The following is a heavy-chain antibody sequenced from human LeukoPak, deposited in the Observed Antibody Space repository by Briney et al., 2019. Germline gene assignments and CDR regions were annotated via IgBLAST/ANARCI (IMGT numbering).Heavy chain of an antibody. CDR1: GGTFSSYA. V-gene: IGHV1-46*01. CDR3: ARVDSTSPHELDY. J-gene: IGHJ4*02. D-gene: IGHD6-6*01. CDR2: ITPSGGI. Sequence: EASVKVSCKASGGTFSSYAISWVRQAPGQGLEWMGMITPSGGISYAQKFQGRVTMTRDMSTNTVYMELSSLGSEDTAVYYCARVDSTSPHELDYWGQGTLVTVSS.